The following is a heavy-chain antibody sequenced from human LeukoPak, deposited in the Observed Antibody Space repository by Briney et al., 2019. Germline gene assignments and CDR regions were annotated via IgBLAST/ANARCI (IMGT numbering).Heavy chain of an antibody. J-gene: IGHJ5*02. V-gene: IGHV4-4*07. CDR2: IYTSGST. D-gene: IGHD3-22*01. Sequence: SETLSLTCTVSGGSISNYYWSWIRQPAGKGLEWIGRIYTSGSTIYNPSLKSRVTMSVDTSKNQFSLKLSSVTAADTAVYHCARTYYYDSSGYLNHWFDPWGQGTLVTVSS. CDR3: ARTYYYDSSGYLNHWFDP. CDR1: GGSISNYY.